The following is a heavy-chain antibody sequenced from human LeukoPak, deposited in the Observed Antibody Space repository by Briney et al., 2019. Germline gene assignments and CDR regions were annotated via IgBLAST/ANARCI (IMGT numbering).Heavy chain of an antibody. CDR3: ARGGRSGYYDFWSGYYTCAFDI. J-gene: IGHJ3*02. D-gene: IGHD3-3*01. CDR1: GGSISSYY. V-gene: IGHV4-59*12. CDR2: IYYSGST. Sequence: SETLSLTCTVSGGSISSYYWSWIRQPPGKGLEWIGYIYYSGSTNYNPSLKSRVTISVDTSKNQFSLKLSSVTAADTAVYYCARGGRSGYYDFWSGYYTCAFDIWGQGTMVTVSS.